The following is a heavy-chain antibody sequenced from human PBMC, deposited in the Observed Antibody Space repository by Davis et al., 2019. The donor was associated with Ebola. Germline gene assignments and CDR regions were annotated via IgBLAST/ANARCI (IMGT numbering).Heavy chain of an antibody. CDR2: IWYDGSNK. J-gene: IGHJ4*02. Sequence: PGGSLRLSCAASGFTFSSYGMHWVRQAPGKGLEWVAVIWYDGSNKYYADSVKGRFTISRDNSKNTLYLQMNSLRAEDTAVYYCARGHIAAAGNFDYWGQGTLVTVSS. CDR1: GFTFSSYG. D-gene: IGHD6-13*01. V-gene: IGHV3-33*01. CDR3: ARGHIAAAGNFDY.